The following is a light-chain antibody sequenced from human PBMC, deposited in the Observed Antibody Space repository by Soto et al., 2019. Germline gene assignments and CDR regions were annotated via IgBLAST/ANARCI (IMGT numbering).Light chain of an antibody. V-gene: IGKV3-15*01. CDR1: QSISSN. Sequence: EIVMTQSPATLSESPGERATLSCGASQSISSNLAWYQQKPGQTPRLLIYGTSTRATGIPARFSGSGSGTEFTLTISSLQSEDFAVYYCQHYNNWPLTFGGGTKVEIK. CDR2: GTS. J-gene: IGKJ4*01. CDR3: QHYNNWPLT.